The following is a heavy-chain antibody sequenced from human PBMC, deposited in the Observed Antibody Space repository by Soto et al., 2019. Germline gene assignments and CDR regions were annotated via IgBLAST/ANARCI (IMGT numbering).Heavy chain of an antibody. V-gene: IGHV1-69*13. Sequence: GASVKVSCKASGGTFSSYAISWVRQAPGQGLEWMGGVIPIFGTANYAQKFQGRVTITADESTSTAYMELSSLRSEDTAVYYCARDRGYSYGPEVLYYYYGMDVWGQGTTVTVSS. CDR2: VIPIFGTA. CDR3: ARDRGYSYGPEVLYYYYGMDV. CDR1: GGTFSSYA. D-gene: IGHD5-18*01. J-gene: IGHJ6*02.